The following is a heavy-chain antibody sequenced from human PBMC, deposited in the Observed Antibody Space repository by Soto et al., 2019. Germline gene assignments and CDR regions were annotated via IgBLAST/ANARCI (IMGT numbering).Heavy chain of an antibody. Sequence: GGSLRLSCAASGFTFSSYSTNWVRQAPGKGLEWVSSISSSSSYIYYADSVKGRFTISRDNAKNSLYLQMNSLRAEDTAVYYCARDRDTVTTCFDYWGQGTLVTVSS. CDR3: ARDRDTVTTCFDY. CDR1: GFTFSSYS. D-gene: IGHD4-17*01. J-gene: IGHJ4*02. V-gene: IGHV3-21*01. CDR2: ISSSSSYI.